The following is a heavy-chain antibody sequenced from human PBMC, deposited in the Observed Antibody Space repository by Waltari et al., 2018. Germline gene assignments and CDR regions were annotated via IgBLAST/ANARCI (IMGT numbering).Heavy chain of an antibody. CDR2: FRGLGDGT. D-gene: IGHD3-16*01. V-gene: IGHV3-23*01. CDR1: GFTFSIHV. J-gene: IGHJ6*03. CDR3: ARTNYDFQGGDYMDV. Sequence: EVQLLESGGGLVQPGGSLRLSCAASGFTFSIHVMSWVRQAPGTGLEWVSVFRGLGDGTYYADSVKGRFTISRDNSKNMLSLQMNSLRAEDTAVYYCARTNYDFQGGDYMDVWGKGTTVTVSS.